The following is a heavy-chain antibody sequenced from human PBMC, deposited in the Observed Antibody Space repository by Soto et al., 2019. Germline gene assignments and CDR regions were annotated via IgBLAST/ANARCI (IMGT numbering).Heavy chain of an antibody. D-gene: IGHD2-15*01. J-gene: IGHJ5*02. CDR1: GGTISSGDYY. Sequence: SETMYLRCTVSGGTISSGDYYWSWIRQNPGKGLEWIGWIYYSGSTYYNPSLKSRVTISVDTSKNQFSLRLSSVTAADTAVYYCARAEVVVAATAMDWFDPWGQGTLVTVSS. CDR3: ARAEVVVAATAMDWFDP. CDR2: IYYSGST. V-gene: IGHV4-31*03.